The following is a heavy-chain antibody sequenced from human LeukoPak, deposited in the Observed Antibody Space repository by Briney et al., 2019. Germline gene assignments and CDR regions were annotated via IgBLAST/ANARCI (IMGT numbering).Heavy chain of an antibody. CDR1: GGSISSYY. CDR2: IYYSGST. D-gene: IGHD6-13*01. Sequence: SETLSLTCTVSGGSISSYYWSWIRQPPRKGLEWIGCIYYSGSTNYNPSLKSRVTISVDTSKNQFSLKLSSVTAADTAVYYCARALPGIAAAGTFDYWGQGTLVTVSS. CDR3: ARALPGIAAAGTFDY. V-gene: IGHV4-59*01. J-gene: IGHJ4*02.